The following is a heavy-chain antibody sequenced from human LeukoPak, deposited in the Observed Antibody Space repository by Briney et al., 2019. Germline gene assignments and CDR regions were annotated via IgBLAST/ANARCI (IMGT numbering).Heavy chain of an antibody. V-gene: IGHV4-59*08. Sequence: SETLSLTCTVSGGSISGDYWSWIRQSPGKGLEWIAYIHSSESTSYNPSLKSRVTISVDTSKNQFSLKLSSVTAADTAVYYCARVYGSGSLHDAFDIWGQGTMVTISS. CDR1: GGSISGDY. D-gene: IGHD3-10*01. CDR2: IHSSEST. J-gene: IGHJ3*02. CDR3: ARVYGSGSLHDAFDI.